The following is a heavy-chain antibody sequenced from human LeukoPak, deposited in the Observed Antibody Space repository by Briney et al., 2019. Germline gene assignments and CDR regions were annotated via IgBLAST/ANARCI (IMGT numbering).Heavy chain of an antibody. CDR3: AREAEYYDFWSGYPDY. CDR2: ISGSGGST. CDR1: GFTFSSYA. D-gene: IGHD3-3*01. V-gene: IGHV3-23*01. Sequence: GGSLRLSCAASGFTFSSYAMSWVRQAPGKGLEWVSAISGSGGSTYYADSVKGRFTISRDNSKNTLYLQMNSLRAEDTAVYYCAREAEYYDFWSGYPDYWGQGTLVTVSS. J-gene: IGHJ4*02.